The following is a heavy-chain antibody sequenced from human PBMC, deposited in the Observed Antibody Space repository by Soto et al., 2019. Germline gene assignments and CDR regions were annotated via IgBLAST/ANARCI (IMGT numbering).Heavy chain of an antibody. Sequence: QVQLQQWGAGRLKPSETLSLTCAVYGGSFSGYYWSWIRQPPGKGLEWIGDINHSGNTNYNPSLKSGVTISVDTSKSQFSLKLSSVTAADTAVYYCARGLVSANEQQLAAFDYWGQGSLVTGSS. CDR3: ARGLVSANEQQLAAFDY. D-gene: IGHD6-13*01. CDR1: GGSFSGYY. V-gene: IGHV4-34*01. CDR2: INHSGNT. J-gene: IGHJ4*02.